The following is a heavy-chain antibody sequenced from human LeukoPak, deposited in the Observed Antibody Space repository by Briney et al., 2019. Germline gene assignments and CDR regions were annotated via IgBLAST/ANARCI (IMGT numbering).Heavy chain of an antibody. V-gene: IGHV4-4*07. CDR2: IYTSGST. D-gene: IGHD3-10*01. Sequence: PSETLSLTCTVSGGSISSYYWSWIRQPAGKGLEWIGRIYTSGSTNYNPSLKSRVTMSVDTSKNQFSLKLSSVTAADTAVYYCARDVYYYDSGSYVFDYWGQGTLVTVSS. CDR3: ARDVYYYDSGSYVFDY. J-gene: IGHJ4*02. CDR1: GGSISSYY.